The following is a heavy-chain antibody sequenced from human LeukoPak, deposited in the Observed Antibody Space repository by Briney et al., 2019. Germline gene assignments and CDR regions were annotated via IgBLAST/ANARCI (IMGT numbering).Heavy chain of an antibody. D-gene: IGHD1-26*01. V-gene: IGHV4-59*01. CDR2: IYYSGST. CDR1: GGFISSYY. CDR3: AREWAWENAFDI. Sequence: SETLSPTCTVAGGFISSYYRSWIRQPPGKGLGWIGYIYYSGSTNYNPSLKSRVTISVDTSKNQFSLKLSSVTAADTAVYYCAREWAWENAFDIWGQGTMVTVSS. J-gene: IGHJ3*02.